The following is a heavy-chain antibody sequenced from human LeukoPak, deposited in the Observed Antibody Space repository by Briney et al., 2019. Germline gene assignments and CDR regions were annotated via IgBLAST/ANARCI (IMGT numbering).Heavy chain of an antibody. Sequence: GGSLDLPLQASESPLSNNWMTGSGQPPGKGRDWVAVIKSKTDGGTTDYAAPVKGRFTISRDDSKNTLYLQMNSLKTEDTAVYYCTTDRPPSGYLEDWGQGTLVTVSS. D-gene: IGHD3-3*01. CDR3: TTDRPPSGYLED. CDR2: IKSKTDGGTT. CDR1: ESPLSNNW. J-gene: IGHJ4*02. V-gene: IGHV3-15*01.